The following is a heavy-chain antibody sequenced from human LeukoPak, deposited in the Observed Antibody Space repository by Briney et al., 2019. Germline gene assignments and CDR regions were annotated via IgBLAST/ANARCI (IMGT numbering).Heavy chain of an antibody. CDR1: GYSFSSFD. CDR3: ARLTRYYYGMDV. Sequence: ASVKISCKASGYSFSSFDINWVRQATGQDLEWMGWMNPNSSNTGYSQRFQGRVVMTRDTSINTAYMELSSLSSEDTAVYYCARLTRYYYGMDVWGQGTTVAVSS. V-gene: IGHV1-8*02. J-gene: IGHJ6*02. CDR2: MNPNSSNT. D-gene: IGHD4/OR15-4a*01.